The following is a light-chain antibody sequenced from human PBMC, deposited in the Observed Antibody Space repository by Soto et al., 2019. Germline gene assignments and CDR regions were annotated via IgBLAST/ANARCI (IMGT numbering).Light chain of an antibody. CDR1: QSVSSN. J-gene: IGKJ2*01. V-gene: IGKV3-15*01. Sequence: EIVMTQSPATLSVSPWERATLSCRASQSVSSNLAWYQQKPGQAPRLLIYGASTRATGIPARFSGSGSGTEFTLTISSLQSEDFAVYYCQQYNNWPPMYTFGQGTKLEIK. CDR2: GAS. CDR3: QQYNNWPPMYT.